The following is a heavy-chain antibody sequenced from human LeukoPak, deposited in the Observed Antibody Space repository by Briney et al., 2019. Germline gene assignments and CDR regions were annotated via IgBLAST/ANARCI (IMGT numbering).Heavy chain of an antibody. CDR3: ASGRQLGY. CDR2: IKEDGSEK. V-gene: IGHV3-7*01. J-gene: IGHJ4*02. Sequence: GGSLRLSCAASGFTFSNYWMSWVRQAPGKGLEWVADIKEDGSEKYYVDSVKGRFTISRDNARNSLYLQMNSLRAEDTAVYYCASGRQLGYWGQGTLVTVSS. D-gene: IGHD6-13*01. CDR1: GFTFSNYW.